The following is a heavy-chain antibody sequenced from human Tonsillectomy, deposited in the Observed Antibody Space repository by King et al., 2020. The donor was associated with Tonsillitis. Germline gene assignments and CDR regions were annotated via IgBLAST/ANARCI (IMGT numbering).Heavy chain of an antibody. J-gene: IGHJ4*02. CDR3: ARGAGYSSSWHPGY. D-gene: IGHD6-13*01. CDR1: GYTFINYY. CDR2: INPSGGST. Sequence: QLVQSGAEVKKPGASVKVSCKASGYTFINYYVHWVRQAPGQGPEWMGVINPSGGSTSYAQRFQGRVSMTRDTSTSTVYMELSSLRSEDTAVYYCARGAGYSSSWHPGYWGQGTLVTVSS. V-gene: IGHV1-46*01.